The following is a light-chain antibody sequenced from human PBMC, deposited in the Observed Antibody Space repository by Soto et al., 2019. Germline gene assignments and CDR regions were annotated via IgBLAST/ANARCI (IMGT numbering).Light chain of an antibody. CDR1: SSDVGGYSY. CDR3: NSYGSTSTRYV. V-gene: IGLV2-14*01. J-gene: IGLJ1*01. Sequence: QSALTQPASVFGSPGQSITISCTGTSSDVGGYSYVSWYQQHPGKAPKLMIYEVSYRPSGVSNRFSGSKSGNTASLTISGLQAEDEADYFCNSYGSTSTRYVFGTGTKLTVL. CDR2: EVS.